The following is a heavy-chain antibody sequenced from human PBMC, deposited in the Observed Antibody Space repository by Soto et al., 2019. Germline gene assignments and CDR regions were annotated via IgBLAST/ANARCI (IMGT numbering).Heavy chain of an antibody. CDR3: ANSHAGAHVTAAVH. CDR2: IYHSGST. J-gene: IGHJ4*02. CDR1: GGSISSGGYS. V-gene: IGHV4-30-2*01. Sequence: QLQLQESGSGLVKPSQTLSLTCAVSGGSISSGGYSWSWIRQPPGKGLEWIGYIYHSGSTYYNPSLRSRVTISVDRSKNQFSLTLSSVTAADTDVYYCANSHAGAHVTAAVHWGQGTLVTVSS. D-gene: IGHD6-25*01.